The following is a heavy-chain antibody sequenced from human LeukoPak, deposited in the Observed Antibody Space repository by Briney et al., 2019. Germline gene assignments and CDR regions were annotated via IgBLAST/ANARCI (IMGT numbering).Heavy chain of an antibody. Sequence: GGSLRLSCGASGFRFSSYAMSWVRQAPGKGLEWVSSISGSGGSTYYTDSVKDRFAISRDNSKSTLYLQMNSLGTDDTALYYCVKGGQNYDFWRFDYWGQGTLVTASS. CDR3: VKGGQNYDFWRFDY. J-gene: IGHJ4*02. CDR2: ISGSGGST. CDR1: GFRFSSYA. V-gene: IGHV3-23*01. D-gene: IGHD3-3*01.